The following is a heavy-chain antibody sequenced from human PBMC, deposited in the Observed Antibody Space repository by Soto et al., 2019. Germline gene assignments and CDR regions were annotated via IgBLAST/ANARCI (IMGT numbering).Heavy chain of an antibody. CDR3: AKDDFTERGDDYFDY. V-gene: IGHV3-23*01. CDR1: GFSFTNFA. J-gene: IGHJ4*02. D-gene: IGHD2-21*02. Sequence: GGSLRLSCAASGFSFTNFAMSWVRQAPGKGLEWVAGIGASGDITWYADSVKGRLSISRDNSKNTLYLQLNSLRFEDKAVYYCAKDDFTERGDDYFDYWGPGT. CDR2: IGASGDIT.